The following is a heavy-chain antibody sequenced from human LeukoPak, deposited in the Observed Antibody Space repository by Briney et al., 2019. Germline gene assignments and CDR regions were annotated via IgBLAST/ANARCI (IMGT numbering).Heavy chain of an antibody. Sequence: GGSLRLSCAASGFTFSSYSMNWVRQAPGKGLEWVSSISSSSSYIYYADSVKGRFTISRDNAKNSLYLQVNSLRAEDTAVYYCARDPGGYCSSTSCPNWFDPWGQGTLVTVSS. CDR3: ARDPGGYCSSTSCPNWFDP. CDR2: ISSSSSYI. CDR1: GFTFSSYS. D-gene: IGHD2-2*01. V-gene: IGHV3-21*01. J-gene: IGHJ5*02.